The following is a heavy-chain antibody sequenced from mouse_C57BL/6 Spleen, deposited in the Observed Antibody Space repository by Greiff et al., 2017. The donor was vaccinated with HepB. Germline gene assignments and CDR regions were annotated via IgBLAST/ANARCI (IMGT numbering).Heavy chain of an antibody. CDR3: AREGPGERYYFDY. V-gene: IGHV1-59*01. Sequence: QVQLQQPGAELVRPGPSVKLSCKASGYTFTSYWMHWVKQRPGQGLEWIGVIDPSDSYTNYNQKFKGKATLTVDTSSSTAYMQLSSLTSEDSAVYYCAREGPGERYYFDYWGQGTTLTVSS. CDR1: GYTFTSYW. CDR2: IDPSDSYT. D-gene: IGHD3-3*01. J-gene: IGHJ2*01.